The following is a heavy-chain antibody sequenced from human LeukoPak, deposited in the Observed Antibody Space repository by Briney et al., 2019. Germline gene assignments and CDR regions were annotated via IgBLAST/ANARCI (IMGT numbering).Heavy chain of an antibody. J-gene: IGHJ3*02. D-gene: IGHD1-26*01. CDR3: AKSQIVGTTRALDI. V-gene: IGHV3-33*06. Sequence: GSSLRLSCAASGFIFNTYGMHWVRQAPGKGLEWVAVIWFDGSIKYYADSVKGRFTISRDNSRNTLNLQMNSLRAEDTAVYYCAKSQIVGTTRALDIWGQGTMVTVSS. CDR2: IWFDGSIK. CDR1: GFIFNTYG.